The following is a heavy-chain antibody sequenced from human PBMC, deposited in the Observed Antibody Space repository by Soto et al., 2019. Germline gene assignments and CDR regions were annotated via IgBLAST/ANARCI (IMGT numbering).Heavy chain of an antibody. CDR3: VKGEYYYDSGAYYPFDY. V-gene: IGHV3-48*02. CDR2: IRSSSSTI. J-gene: IGHJ4*02. Sequence: GGSLRLSCAASGFTFSSYSMNWVRQAPGKGLEWVSYIRSSSSTIYYADSVKGRFTISRDNAKNSLYLQMNSLRDEDTAVYYCVKGEYYYDSGAYYPFDYWGQGTLVTVSS. CDR1: GFTFSSYS. D-gene: IGHD3-22*01.